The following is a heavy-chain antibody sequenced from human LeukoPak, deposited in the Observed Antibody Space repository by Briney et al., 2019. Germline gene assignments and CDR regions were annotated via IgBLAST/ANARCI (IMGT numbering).Heavy chain of an antibody. CDR3: AILRGGVDYIWGSYRYTPPY. CDR1: GFTFSSYG. D-gene: IGHD3-16*02. Sequence: PGGSLRLSCAASGFTFSSYGMHWVRQAPGKGLEWVAFIRYDGSNKYYADSVKGRFTISRDNSKNTLYLQMNSLRAEDTAVFYCAILRGGVDYIWGSYRYTPPYWGQGTLVTVSS. J-gene: IGHJ4*02. CDR2: IRYDGSNK. V-gene: IGHV3-30*02.